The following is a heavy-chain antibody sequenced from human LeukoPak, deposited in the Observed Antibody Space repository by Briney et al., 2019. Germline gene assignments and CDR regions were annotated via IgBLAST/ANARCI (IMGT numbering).Heavy chain of an antibody. CDR2: TYTGGNS. Sequence: PGASLRLSCAASGFTVSSIHMVWVRQAPGKGLEWVSVTYTGGNSYYADSVKGRFIISRDISKNTLYLQMNSLRAEDSALYYCARGGRGSAAVVAPRSFDIWGQGTMVTVSS. V-gene: IGHV3-53*01. CDR1: GFTVSSIH. D-gene: IGHD3-22*01. CDR3: ARGGRGSAAVVAPRSFDI. J-gene: IGHJ3*02.